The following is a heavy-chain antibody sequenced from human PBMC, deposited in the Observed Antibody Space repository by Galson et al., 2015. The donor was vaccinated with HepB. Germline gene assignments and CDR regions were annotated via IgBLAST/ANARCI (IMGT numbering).Heavy chain of an antibody. Sequence: SLRLSCAASGFTFSSYNMNWVRQAPGKGLEWVSSISSSSSYIYYADSVKGRFTISRDNAKNSLYLQMNSLRAEDTAVYYCARSAEWIENYYYYYGMDVWGQGTTVTVSS. V-gene: IGHV3-21*01. J-gene: IGHJ6*02. CDR2: ISSSSSYI. CDR3: ARSAEWIENYYYYYGMDV. D-gene: IGHD3-3*01. CDR1: GFTFSSYN.